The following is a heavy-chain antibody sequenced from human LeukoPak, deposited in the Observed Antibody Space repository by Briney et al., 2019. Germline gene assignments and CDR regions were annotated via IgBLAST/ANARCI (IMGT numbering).Heavy chain of an antibody. V-gene: IGHV4-34*01. J-gene: IGHJ4*02. CDR1: GGSFSGYY. CDR2: INHSGST. CDR3: ARQTNYDSSGYHNFDY. D-gene: IGHD3-22*01. Sequence: SETLSLTCAVYGGSFSGYYWSWIRQPPGKGLEWIGEINHSGSTNYNPSLKSRVTISVDTSKNQFSLKLSSVTAADTAVYYCARQTNYDSSGYHNFDYWGQGTLATVSS.